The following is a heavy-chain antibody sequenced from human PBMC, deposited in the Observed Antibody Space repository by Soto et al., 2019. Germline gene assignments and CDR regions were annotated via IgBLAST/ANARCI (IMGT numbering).Heavy chain of an antibody. CDR3: TTDLCLIAVVVRSTGYFNS. V-gene: IGHV3-15*01. Sequence: PGGSLRLSCAASGFTFSDAWMSWVRQAPGKGLDWVGRIKSKSDGGTTEYAAPVRGRFTISRDDSKNTLYLQMNSLKTEDTAVYYCTTDLCLIAVVVRSTGYFNSWGQGTPVTVSS. D-gene: IGHD2-21*01. J-gene: IGHJ4*02. CDR2: IKSKSDGGTT. CDR1: GFTFSDAW.